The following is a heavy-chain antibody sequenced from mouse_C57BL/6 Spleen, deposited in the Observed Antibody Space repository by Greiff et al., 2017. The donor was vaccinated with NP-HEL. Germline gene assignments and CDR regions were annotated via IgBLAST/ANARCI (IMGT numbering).Heavy chain of an antibody. D-gene: IGHD2-3*01. V-gene: IGHV1-52*01. CDR1: GYTFTSYW. J-gene: IGHJ4*01. CDR2: IDPSDSET. CDR3: ARPCDGYYEDYAMDY. Sequence: QVQLQQSGAELVRPGSSVKLSCKASGYTFTSYWMHWVKQRPIQGLEWIGNIDPSDSETHYNQKFKDKATLTVDKSSSTAYMQLSSLTSEDSAVYDCARPCDGYYEDYAMDYWGQGTSVTVSS.